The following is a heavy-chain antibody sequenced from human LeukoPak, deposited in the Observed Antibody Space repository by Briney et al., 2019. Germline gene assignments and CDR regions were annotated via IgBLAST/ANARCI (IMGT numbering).Heavy chain of an antibody. D-gene: IGHD6-19*01. CDR2: INRDGSAR. CDR1: GFTFSNYW. CDR3: AKDNRRHYTSGPNPDSLH. V-gene: IGHV3-7*03. Sequence: PGGSLRLSCAASGFTFSNYWMTWVRQAPGKGLEWVANINRDGSARYYVDSVKGRFTISRDNAKNSLYLQMNSLRVEDTAFYYCAKDNRRHYTSGPNPDSLHWGQGALVTVSS. J-gene: IGHJ4*02.